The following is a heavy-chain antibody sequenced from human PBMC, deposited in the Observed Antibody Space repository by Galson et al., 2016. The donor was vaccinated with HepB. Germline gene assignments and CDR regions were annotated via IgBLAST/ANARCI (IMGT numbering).Heavy chain of an antibody. CDR1: GFTFNNHA. CDR2: ISPSGDNT. D-gene: IGHD7-27*01. V-gene: IGHV3-23*01. Sequence: LRLSCAASGFTFNNHAMNWVRQAPGKGLEWVSTISPSGDNTYYADSVKGRFTISRDISKNTLYPQMNSLRADDTALYYCARRGINWGFFDYWGQGTLVTVSS. CDR3: ARRGINWGFFDY. J-gene: IGHJ4*02.